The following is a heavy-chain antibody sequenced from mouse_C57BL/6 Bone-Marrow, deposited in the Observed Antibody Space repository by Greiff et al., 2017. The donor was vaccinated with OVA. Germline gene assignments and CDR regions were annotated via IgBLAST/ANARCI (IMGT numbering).Heavy chain of an antibody. D-gene: IGHD2-4*01. CDR2: IHPNSGST. Sequence: VQLQQPGAELVKPGASVKLSCKASGYTFTSYWMHWVKQRPGQGLEWIGMIHPNSGSTNYNEKFKSKATLTVDKSSSTAYMQLSSLTSEDSAVYYCAREGDYGHYFDYWGQGTTLTVSS. CDR1: GYTFTSYW. CDR3: AREGDYGHYFDY. V-gene: IGHV1-64*01. J-gene: IGHJ2*01.